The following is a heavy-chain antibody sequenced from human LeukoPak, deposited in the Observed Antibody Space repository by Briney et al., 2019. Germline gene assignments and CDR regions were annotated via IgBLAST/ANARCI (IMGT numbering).Heavy chain of an antibody. J-gene: IGHJ4*02. Sequence: SETLSLTCTVSGGSISSSSYYWGWIRQPPGKGLEGIGAIYYAGVTYYNPSLKSRVTMSVDTSKNQLSLKLTSVTAADAAVYYCARRTGLFAPAGSDWGQGTLVIVSS. CDR2: IYYAGVT. V-gene: IGHV4-39*01. D-gene: IGHD6-13*01. CDR3: ARRTGLFAPAGSD. CDR1: GGSISSSSYY.